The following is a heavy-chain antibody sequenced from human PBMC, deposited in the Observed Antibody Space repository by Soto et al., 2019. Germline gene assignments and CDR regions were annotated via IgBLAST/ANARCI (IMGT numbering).Heavy chain of an antibody. J-gene: IGHJ4*02. CDR1: GGSVSSGTSY. Sequence: SETLSLTCTVSGGSVSSGTSYWSWIRQPPGKGLEWIGYICNSGSTDYNPSLKSRVTISLDTSKNQFSLKLSSVTAADTAVYYCASGSSVSAYIDYWGQGTLVTVSS. D-gene: IGHD6-13*01. CDR3: ASGSSVSAYIDY. V-gene: IGHV4-61*01. CDR2: ICNSGST.